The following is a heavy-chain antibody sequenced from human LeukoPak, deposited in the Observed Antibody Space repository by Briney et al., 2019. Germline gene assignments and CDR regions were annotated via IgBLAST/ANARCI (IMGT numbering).Heavy chain of an antibody. CDR2: INPKRGSR. D-gene: IGHD1-14*01. Sequence: VASVKVSRKASGYTFTGYYMHWVRQPPAQGLEWMGWINPKRGSRIKAQKFQDRVTITRDTSISTAYMELSRLRSVDTAVYYCATEANPDADPADFWGQRTLVTVSS. J-gene: IGHJ4*02. CDR1: GYTFTGYY. CDR3: ATEANPDADPADF. V-gene: IGHV1-2*02.